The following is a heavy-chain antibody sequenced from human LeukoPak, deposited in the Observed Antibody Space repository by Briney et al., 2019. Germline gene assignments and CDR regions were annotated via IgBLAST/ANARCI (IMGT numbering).Heavy chain of an antibody. Sequence: PSETLSLTCTVSGGSISSSSYYWGWIRQPAGKGLEWIGSIYYSGSTYYNPSLKSRVTISVDTSKNQFSLKLSSVTAADTAVYYCASYYSSGELFDYWGQGTLVTVSS. J-gene: IGHJ4*02. V-gene: IGHV4-39*01. CDR1: GGSISSSSYY. CDR3: ASYYSSGELFDY. CDR2: IYYSGST. D-gene: IGHD6-19*01.